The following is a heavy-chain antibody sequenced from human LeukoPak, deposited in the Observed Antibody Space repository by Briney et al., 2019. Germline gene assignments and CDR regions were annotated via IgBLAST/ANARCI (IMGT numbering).Heavy chain of an antibody. D-gene: IGHD1-26*01. Sequence: SQTLSLTCTVSGASIDFESYYWTWVRQSAGKGLEWIGRIDHGGVTNYNPSLQSRVTISLDTSQKQFSLKLSSVTAADTAVYYCARGHDYYSEYFQHWGRGTLVSVSS. V-gene: IGHV4-61*02. CDR2: IDHGGVT. J-gene: IGHJ1*01. CDR1: GASIDFESYY. CDR3: ARGHDYYSEYFQH.